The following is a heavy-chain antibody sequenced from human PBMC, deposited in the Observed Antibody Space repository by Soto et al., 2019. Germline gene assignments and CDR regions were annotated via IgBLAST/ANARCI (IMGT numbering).Heavy chain of an antibody. CDR3: THNSGQSCTGADH. J-gene: IGHJ4*02. V-gene: IGHV2-5*02. CDR1: GFSLSTNGVA. CDR2: IFWDHDA. D-gene: IGHD2-15*01. Sequence: QITLRESGPGLVKPTQTLTLTCTFSGFSLSTNGVAVGWIRQPPGKALEWTELIFWDHDARYSTSLRGSLTIPKDTSKTPVVLTMPNMAPVDTGTYYWTHNSGQSCTGADHWGQETLVTVSS.